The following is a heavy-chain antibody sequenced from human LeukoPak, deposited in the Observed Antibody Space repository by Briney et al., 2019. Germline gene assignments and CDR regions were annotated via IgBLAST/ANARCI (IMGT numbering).Heavy chain of an antibody. CDR2: IYGDGST. D-gene: IGHD3-10*01. Sequence: GGSLRLSCAASGFIFSSYSMNWVRQAPGKGLEWVAVIYGDGSTYYADSVKGRFTISSDNLKNTLSLQMDSLRAADTAMYYCARGSPVASGRYSIYSSWGQGTLVTVSP. CDR3: ARGSPVASGRYSIYSS. J-gene: IGHJ5*02. CDR1: GFIFSSYS. V-gene: IGHV3-53*01.